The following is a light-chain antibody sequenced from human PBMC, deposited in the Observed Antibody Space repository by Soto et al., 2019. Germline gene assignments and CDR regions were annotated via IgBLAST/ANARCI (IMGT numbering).Light chain of an antibody. CDR3: QQYDNLPRV. CDR1: QDISDY. J-gene: IGKJ3*01. V-gene: IGKV1-33*01. Sequence: DIQMTQSPSSLSASVGDRVTITCQASQDISDYLNWYQQKPGKAPKLLIYDASNLEIGVPSRFSGSGSGTDFTFTISSLQPEDIATYYCQQYDNLPRVFGPGTKVDIK. CDR2: DAS.